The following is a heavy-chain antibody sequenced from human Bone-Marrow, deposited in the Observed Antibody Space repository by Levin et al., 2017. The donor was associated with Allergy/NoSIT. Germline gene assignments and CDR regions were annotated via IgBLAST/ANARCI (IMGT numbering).Heavy chain of an antibody. CDR1: GFTFSNYA. CDR2: IGDSGGKT. Sequence: LSLTCGASGFTFSNYAMNWVRQAPGKGLEWVSSIGDSGGKTYYADSVKGRFTISRDNSKDTLYLQMNSLRAEDTALYYCAKDRDRYGWDFDYWGQGTLVTVSS. J-gene: IGHJ4*02. V-gene: IGHV3-23*01. D-gene: IGHD5-18*01. CDR3: AKDRDRYGWDFDY.